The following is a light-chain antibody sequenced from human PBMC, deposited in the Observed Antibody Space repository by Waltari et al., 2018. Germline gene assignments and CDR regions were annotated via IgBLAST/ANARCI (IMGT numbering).Light chain of an antibody. J-gene: IGKJ5*01. CDR2: AAS. CDR3: QQTYSTPTIT. Sequence: DIQMTQSPSSLSATVGDRLTITCRASQNIDNYLNWYQQKPGKAPKLLIYAASSLQSGVPSRLSGSGSGTDFTLTISNLQPEDFASYYCQQTYSTPTITFGQGTRLEIK. V-gene: IGKV1-39*01. CDR1: QNIDNY.